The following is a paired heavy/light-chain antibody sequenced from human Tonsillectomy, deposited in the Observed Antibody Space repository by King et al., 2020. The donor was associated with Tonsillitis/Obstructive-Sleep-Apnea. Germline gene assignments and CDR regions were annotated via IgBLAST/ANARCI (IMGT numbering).Light chain of an antibody. CDR2: DAS. V-gene: IGKV3-11*01. Sequence: EIVLTQSPATLSLSPGERATLSCRASQSVSSYLAWYQQKPGQAPRLLIYDASNRATGIPARFSGSGSGTDFTLTISSLEPEDFAVYYCQQRSTWPLTFGGGTKVEIK. CDR1: QSVSSY. J-gene: IGKJ4*01. CDR3: QQRSTWPLT.
Heavy chain of an antibody. CDR3: ARLFQGEQLVQKNYFDY. Sequence: EVQLVESGGGLIQPGESLRLSCAASGFTVSSNYMGWVRQAPGKGLEWVSVIYSGGSTYYADSVKGRFTISRDNSKNTLYLQMNSLRAEDTAVYYCARLFQGEQLVQKNYFDYWGQGTLVTVSS. V-gene: IGHV3-53*01. D-gene: IGHD6-6*01. J-gene: IGHJ4*02. CDR1: GFTVSSNY. CDR2: IYSGGST.